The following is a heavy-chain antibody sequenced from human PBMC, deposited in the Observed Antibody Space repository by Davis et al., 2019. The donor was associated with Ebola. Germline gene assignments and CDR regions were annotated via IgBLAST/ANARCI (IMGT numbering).Heavy chain of an antibody. J-gene: IGHJ6*03. CDR3: ARVPYYDFWSGYYPYYMDV. Sequence: MPSETLSLTCAVNGGPFSSLYRGWIRQAPGKGLEWIGYIYYSGSTNYNPSLKSRVTISVDTSKNQFSLKLSSVTAADTAVYYCARVPYYDFWSGYYPYYMDVWGKGTTVTVSS. V-gene: IGHV4-59*01. CDR1: GGPFSSLY. D-gene: IGHD3-3*01. CDR2: IYYSGST.